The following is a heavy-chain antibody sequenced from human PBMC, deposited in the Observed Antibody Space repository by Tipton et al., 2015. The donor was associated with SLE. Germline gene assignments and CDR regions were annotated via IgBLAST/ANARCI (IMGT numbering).Heavy chain of an antibody. Sequence: TLSLTCAVYGGSLSGHYWSWIRQTPGKGLECIGESNDSGKTNYNPALKSRATISVDTSRNQFSLKLTSVTAAVTAVYYCARDRHYRGNVWFDPWGQGTLVTVSS. CDR2: SNDSGKT. CDR3: ARDRHYRGNVWFDP. D-gene: IGHD5-12*01. V-gene: IGHV4-34*01. J-gene: IGHJ5*02. CDR1: GGSLSGHY.